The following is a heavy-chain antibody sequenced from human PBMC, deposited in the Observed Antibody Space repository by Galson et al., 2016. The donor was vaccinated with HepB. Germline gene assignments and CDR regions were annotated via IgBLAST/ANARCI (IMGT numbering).Heavy chain of an antibody. Sequence: SVKVSCKASGYTFTAYYIHWVRQAPGQGLEWMGIIIPTAGSTNYAQTFQGRVTMTRDTSTSTVYMELSSLTSEDTAVYYCASSGGYSSNWYFDYWGQGTLVTVSS. CDR2: IIPTAGST. J-gene: IGHJ4*02. V-gene: IGHV1-46*01. D-gene: IGHD6-13*01. CDR3: ASSGGYSSNWYFDY. CDR1: GYTFTAYY.